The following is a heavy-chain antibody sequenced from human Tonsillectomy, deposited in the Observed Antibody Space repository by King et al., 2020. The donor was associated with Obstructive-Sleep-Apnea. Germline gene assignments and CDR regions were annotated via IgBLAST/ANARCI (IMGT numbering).Heavy chain of an antibody. Sequence: QVQLQESGPGLVKPSETLSLTCTVSGDSINNYYWSWIRQPPGKGLEWIGHIHSSGRTNYNPSLKSRVTISVDTSKSQFSLKLSSVIAADTAGYFCAGLPDFDWVYGMDVWGQGTTVTVSS. CDR3: AGLPDFDWVYGMDV. V-gene: IGHV4-59*12. J-gene: IGHJ6*02. CDR2: IHSSGRT. D-gene: IGHD3-9*01. CDR1: GDSINNYY.